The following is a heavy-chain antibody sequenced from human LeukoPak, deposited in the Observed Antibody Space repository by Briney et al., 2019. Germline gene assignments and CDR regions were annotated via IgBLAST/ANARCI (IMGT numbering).Heavy chain of an antibody. CDR3: AREGGTGAFDI. J-gene: IGHJ3*02. CDR2: IYSGGST. Sequence: PAGGSLRLSCAASGFTVSSNYMGWVRQAPGKGLEWVSVIYSGGSTYYADSVKGRFTISRDNSKNTLYLQMNSLRAEDTAVYYCAREGGTGAFDIWGQGTMVTVSS. V-gene: IGHV3-66*02. D-gene: IGHD1-1*01. CDR1: GFTVSSNY.